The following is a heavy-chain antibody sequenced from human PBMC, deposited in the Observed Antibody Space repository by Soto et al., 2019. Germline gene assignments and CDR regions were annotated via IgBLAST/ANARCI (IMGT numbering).Heavy chain of an antibody. CDR2: IYYSGSTT. D-gene: IGHD5-12*01. V-gene: IGHV4-59*08. Sequence: QVQLQESGPGLVKPSETLSLTCTVSGSSISSYYWSWIRQPPGKGLEWIAYIYYSGSTTNCNPSLKSRVTMSVDTSKSQFSLQLSSVTAADTAVYYCARSRGYDVFDYWGQGTLVTVSS. CDR3: ARSRGYDVFDY. J-gene: IGHJ4*02. CDR1: GSSISSYY.